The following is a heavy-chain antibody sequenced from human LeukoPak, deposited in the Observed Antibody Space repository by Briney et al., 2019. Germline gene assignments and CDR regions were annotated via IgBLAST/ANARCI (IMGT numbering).Heavy chain of an antibody. Sequence: GGSLRLSCAASGFTFSSYEMNWVRQAPGKGLVWVSRINSDGSSTSYADSVKGRFTISRDNAKNTLYLQMNSLRAEDTAVYYCARLHPTAMVDYWGQGTLVTVSS. V-gene: IGHV3-74*01. J-gene: IGHJ4*02. CDR3: ARLHPTAMVDY. D-gene: IGHD5-18*01. CDR1: GFTFSSYE. CDR2: INSDGSST.